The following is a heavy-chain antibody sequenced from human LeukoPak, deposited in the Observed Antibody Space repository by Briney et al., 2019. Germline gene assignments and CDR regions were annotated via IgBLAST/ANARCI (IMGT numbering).Heavy chain of an antibody. CDR1: GFIVSSNY. Sequence: GGSLRLSCAASGFIVSSNYMYWVRQAPGKGLEWVSDIYSGGTTNYADSVKGRVTISRDNSKNTLYLQMYSLRAEDTAVYYCARSLLTGTTPYYYYYMDVWGKGTTVTVSS. CDR3: ARSLLTGTTPYYYYYMDV. D-gene: IGHD1-7*01. V-gene: IGHV3-66*02. CDR2: IYSGGTT. J-gene: IGHJ6*03.